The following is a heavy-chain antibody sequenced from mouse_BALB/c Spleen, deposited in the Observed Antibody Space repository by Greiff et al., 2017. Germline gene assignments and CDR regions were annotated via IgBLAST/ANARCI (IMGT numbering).Heavy chain of an antibody. J-gene: IGHJ2*01. Sequence: VQGVESGPGLVAPSQSLSITCTVSGFSLTSYGVHWVRQPPGKGLEWLGVIWAGGSTNYNSALMSRLSISKDNSKSQVFLKMNSLQTDDTAMYYCAREDYRYDGPFDYWGQGTTLTVSS. CDR1: GFSLTSYG. CDR3: AREDYRYDGPFDY. D-gene: IGHD2-14*01. V-gene: IGHV2-9*02. CDR2: IWAGGST.